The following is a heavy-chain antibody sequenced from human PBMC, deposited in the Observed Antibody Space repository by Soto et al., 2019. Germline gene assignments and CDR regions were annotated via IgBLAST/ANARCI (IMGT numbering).Heavy chain of an antibody. CDR2: VFHTGTT. V-gene: IGHV4-59*12. Sequence: SETLSLTCTVSSGSINENYYWNWIRQSPGKGLEWIGYVFHTGTTHYNPSLESRVTLSISTSKNQFSLKLSSVTAAETAVYYCARANVPRIYCSGGSCPNWFDPWGQGTPVTVSS. CDR3: ARANVPRIYCSGGSCPNWFDP. J-gene: IGHJ5*02. CDR1: SGSINENYY. D-gene: IGHD2-15*01.